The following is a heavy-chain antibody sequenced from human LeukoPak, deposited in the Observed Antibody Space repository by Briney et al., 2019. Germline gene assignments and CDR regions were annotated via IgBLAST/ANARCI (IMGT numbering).Heavy chain of an antibody. J-gene: IGHJ4*02. Sequence: GRSLRLSCAASGFTFDDYAMHWVRQAPGKGLEWVSGISWNSGSIGYADSVKGRFTISRDNAKSSLYLQMNSLRAEDTALYYCAKDISGSYPKDYWGQGTLVTVSS. CDR1: GFTFDDYA. V-gene: IGHV3-9*01. CDR3: AKDISGSYPKDY. D-gene: IGHD1-26*01. CDR2: ISWNSGSI.